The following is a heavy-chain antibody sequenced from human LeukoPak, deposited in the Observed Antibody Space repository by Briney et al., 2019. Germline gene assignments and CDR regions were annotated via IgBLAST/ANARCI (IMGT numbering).Heavy chain of an antibody. Sequence: WASVTVSCKASGYTFTGYYMHWVRQAPGQGLEWMGWINPNSGSTNYAQKFQGRVTMTRDTSISTAYMELSRLRSDDTAVYYCAREGSSGYVWYYYYMDVWGKGTTVTVSS. CDR2: INPNSGST. J-gene: IGHJ6*03. CDR3: AREGSSGYVWYYYYMDV. V-gene: IGHV1-2*02. CDR1: GYTFTGYY. D-gene: IGHD5-12*01.